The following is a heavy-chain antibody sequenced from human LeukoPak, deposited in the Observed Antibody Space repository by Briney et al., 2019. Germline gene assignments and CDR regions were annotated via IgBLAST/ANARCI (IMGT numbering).Heavy chain of an antibody. J-gene: IGHJ4*02. V-gene: IGHV4-59*01. CDR1: GGSISSYY. CDR3: ARSGTTTVIDFDY. CDR2: IYYSGST. D-gene: IGHD4-11*01. Sequence: SETLSLTCTVSGGSISSYYWSWIRQPPGKGLEWIGYIYYSGSTNYNPSLKSRVTISVDASKNQFSLKLSSVTAADTAVYYCARSGTTTVIDFDYWGQGTLVTVSS.